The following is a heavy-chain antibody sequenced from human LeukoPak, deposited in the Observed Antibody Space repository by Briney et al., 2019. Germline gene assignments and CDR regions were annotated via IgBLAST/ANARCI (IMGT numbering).Heavy chain of an antibody. V-gene: IGHV4-39*01. CDR3: ARPTAVLRYFDWHDAFDI. CDR2: IYYSGST. CDR1: GGSISDSRYY. D-gene: IGHD3-9*01. Sequence: SETLSLTCAVSGGSISDSRYYWGWIRQPPGKGLEWIGSIYYSGSTYYNPSLKSRVTISVDTSKNQFSLKLSSVTAADTAVYYCARPTAVLRYFDWHDAFDIWGQGTMVTVSS. J-gene: IGHJ3*02.